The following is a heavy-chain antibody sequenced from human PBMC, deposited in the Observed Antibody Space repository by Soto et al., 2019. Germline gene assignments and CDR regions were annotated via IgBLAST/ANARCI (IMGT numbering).Heavy chain of an antibody. J-gene: IGHJ6*02. V-gene: IGHV3-30-3*01. CDR2: ISYDGSNK. D-gene: IGHD5-12*01. CDR3: AAPLDVVAVGGIIYYYYYGMDV. Sequence: PGGSLRLSCAASGFTFSSYAMHWVRQAPGKGLEWVAVISYDGSNKYYADSVKGRFTISRDNSKNTLYLQMNSLRAEDTAVYYCAAPLDVVAVGGIIYYYYYGMDVWGQGTTVTVSS. CDR1: GFTFSSYA.